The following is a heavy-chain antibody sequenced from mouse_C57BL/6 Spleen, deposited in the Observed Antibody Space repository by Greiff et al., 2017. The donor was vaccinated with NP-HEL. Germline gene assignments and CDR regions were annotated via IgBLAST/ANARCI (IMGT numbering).Heavy chain of an antibody. V-gene: IGHV6-3*01. CDR1: GFTFSNYW. J-gene: IGHJ4*01. CDR3: TDLIDYAMDY. CDR2: IRLKSDNYAT. Sequence: DVKLLDPLLFFFQPVGSMKLSCVASGFTFSNYWMNWVRQSPEKGLEWVAQIRLKSDNYATHYAESVKGRFTISRDDSKSSVYLQMNNLRAEDTGIYYCTDLIDYAMDYWGQGTSVTVSS. D-gene: IGHD2-12*01.